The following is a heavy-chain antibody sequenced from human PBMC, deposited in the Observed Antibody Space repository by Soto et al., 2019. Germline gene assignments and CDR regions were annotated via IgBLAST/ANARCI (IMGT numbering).Heavy chain of an antibody. Sequence: SETLSLTCTVSGGSISSSSYYWGWIRQPPGKGLEWIGSIYYSGSTYYNPSLKSRVTISVDTSKNQFSLKLSSVTAADTAVYYCARFGSSAEGSYYYYGMDVWGQGTTVTV. V-gene: IGHV4-39*01. CDR2: IYYSGST. CDR3: ARFGSSAEGSYYYYGMDV. D-gene: IGHD6-6*01. CDR1: GGSISSSSYY. J-gene: IGHJ6*02.